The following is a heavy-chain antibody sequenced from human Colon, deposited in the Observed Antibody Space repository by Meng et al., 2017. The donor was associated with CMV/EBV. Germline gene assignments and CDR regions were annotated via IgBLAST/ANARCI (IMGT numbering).Heavy chain of an antibody. CDR1: GYSISSGYY. CDR3: ARDSWEPPLND. J-gene: IGHJ4*02. V-gene: IGHV4-38-2*02. Sequence: SETLSLTCTVSGYSISSGYYWGWIRQPPGKGLEWIGSIYHSGSTYYNPSLKSRVTISVDTSKNQFSLKLSSVTAADTAVYYCARDSWEPPLNDWGQGTLVTVSS. D-gene: IGHD1-26*01. CDR2: IYHSGST.